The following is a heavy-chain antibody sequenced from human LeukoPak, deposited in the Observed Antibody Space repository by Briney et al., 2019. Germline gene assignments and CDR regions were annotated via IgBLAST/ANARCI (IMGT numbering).Heavy chain of an antibody. J-gene: IGHJ5*02. D-gene: IGHD2-2*01. V-gene: IGHV1-69*13. CDR3: ATADCSSTSCYGAHNWFDP. Sequence: SVKVSCKASGGTFSSYALSWVRQAPGQGLEWMGGIIPIFGTANYAQKFQGRVTITADESTSTAYMELSSLRSEDTAVYYCATADCSSTSCYGAHNWFDPWGQGTLVTVSS. CDR2: IIPIFGTA. CDR1: GGTFSSYA.